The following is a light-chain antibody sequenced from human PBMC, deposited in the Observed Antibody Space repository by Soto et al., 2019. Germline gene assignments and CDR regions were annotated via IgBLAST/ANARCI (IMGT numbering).Light chain of an antibody. Sequence: AIRMTQSPSSLSATTGDRVTITCRASQGISSYLGWYQQKRGKAPKLLIYAASTLQSGVPSRFSGSGSGTDFTLTISCLQSEDFATYYCQQYYSYPRTFGQGTKVDIK. V-gene: IGKV1-8*01. CDR2: AAS. J-gene: IGKJ1*01. CDR1: QGISSY. CDR3: QQYYSYPRT.